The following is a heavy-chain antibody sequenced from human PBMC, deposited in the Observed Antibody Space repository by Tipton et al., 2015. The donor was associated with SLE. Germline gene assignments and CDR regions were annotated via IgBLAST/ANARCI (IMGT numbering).Heavy chain of an antibody. CDR2: IYPGDSDT. V-gene: IGHV5-51*03. J-gene: IGHJ4*02. D-gene: IGHD2-21*01. CDR1: GYSFTSYW. Sequence: QLVQSGAEVKKPGESLKISCKGSGYSFTSYWIGWVRQMPGKSLEWMGIIYPGDSDTRYSPSFQGQVTISADKSISTAYLQWTSLKASDTAMYYCARRATYCGGDCFNFDYWGQGTLVTVSS. CDR3: ARRATYCGGDCFNFDY.